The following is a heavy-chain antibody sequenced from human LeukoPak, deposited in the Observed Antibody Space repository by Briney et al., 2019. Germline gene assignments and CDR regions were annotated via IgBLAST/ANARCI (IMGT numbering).Heavy chain of an antibody. J-gene: IGHJ6*03. Sequence: PGGSLRLSCAASGFTFSSYWMSWVRQAPGKGLEWVANIKQDGSEKYYVDSVKGRFTISRDNAKNSLYLQMNSLRAEDTAVYYCASTAMGNYYYYYYMDVWGKGTTVTVSS. CDR3: ASTAMGNYYYYYYMDV. CDR2: IKQDGSEK. CDR1: GFTFSSYW. D-gene: IGHD5-18*01. V-gene: IGHV3-7*01.